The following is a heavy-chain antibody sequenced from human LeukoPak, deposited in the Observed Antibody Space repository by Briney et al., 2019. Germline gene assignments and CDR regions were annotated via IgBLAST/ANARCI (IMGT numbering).Heavy chain of an antibody. D-gene: IGHD1-26*01. J-gene: IGHJ6*03. CDR1: DDPINSGVYY. V-gene: IGHV4-61*02. CDR2: TSGTT. Sequence: PSETLSLTCTVSDDPINSGVYYWNWIRQPAGKGLEWIGHTSGTTTNSNPSLKSRVAISLDTSKNHFSLKLSSVTAAGTAVYYCARAKKRSGRSRNFYLDVWGKGTTVTVSS. CDR3: ARAKKRSGRSRNFYLDV.